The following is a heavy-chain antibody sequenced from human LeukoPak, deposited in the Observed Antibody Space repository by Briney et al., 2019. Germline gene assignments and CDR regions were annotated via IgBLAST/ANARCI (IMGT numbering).Heavy chain of an antibody. V-gene: IGHV4-31*03. CDR3: ARAERRTYYYEPSFFDY. Sequence: SETLSLTCTVSGGSISSGGYYWSWIRQHPGKGLEWIGYIYYSGSTYYNPSLKSRVTISVDTSKNQFSLELSSVTAADTAVYYCARAERRTYYYEPSFFDYWGQGTLVTVSS. J-gene: IGHJ4*02. D-gene: IGHD3-22*01. CDR1: GGSISSGGYY. CDR2: IYYSGST.